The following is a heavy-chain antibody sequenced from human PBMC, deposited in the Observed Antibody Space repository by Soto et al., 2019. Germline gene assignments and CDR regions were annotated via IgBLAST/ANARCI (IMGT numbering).Heavy chain of an antibody. CDR1: GGSITSGGYY. CDR3: ARWTIPAAIFDY. J-gene: IGHJ4*03. CDR2: IYYIGAT. D-gene: IGHD2-2*01. Sequence: QVQLQESGPGLVKPSQTLSLTCTVSGGSITSGGYYWSWIRQHPGKGLEWIGFIYYIGATYCTPSLESRVAISVDTSRNQFSLRLSSVSDADTAVYYCARWTIPAAIFDYWGHGTLVTVSS. V-gene: IGHV4-31*03.